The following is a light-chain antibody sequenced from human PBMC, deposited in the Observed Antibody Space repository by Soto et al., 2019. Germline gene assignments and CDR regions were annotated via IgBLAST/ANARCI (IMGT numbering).Light chain of an antibody. V-gene: IGKV2-28*01. CDR2: LGS. CDR1: QTLLHTNAYNY. CDR3: GQFVSAPPRT. Sequence: DIVMTQSPLSLPILPGESASIVCRCSQTLLHTNAYNYLDGYLQRPGQSPHLFIYLGSNRASGGPDRCSGSGAGTDVTLPISRLEQAEDAVYYCGQFVSAPPRTFGQGTKVDIK. J-gene: IGKJ1*01.